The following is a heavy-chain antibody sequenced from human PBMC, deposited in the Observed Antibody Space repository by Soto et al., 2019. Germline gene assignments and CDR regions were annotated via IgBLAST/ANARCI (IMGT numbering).Heavy chain of an antibody. V-gene: IGHV1-46*01. CDR2: INPSGGST. D-gene: IGHD2-21*02. CDR3: ARDLRTYCGGDCLGH. Sequence: ASVKVSCKASGYTFTSYYIHWVRQAPGQGLEWMGIINPSGGSTSYAQKFQGRVTMTRDTSTSTVYMELSSLRSEDTAVYYCARDLRTYCGGDCLGHWGQGTLVTVSS. CDR1: GYTFTSYY. J-gene: IGHJ1*01.